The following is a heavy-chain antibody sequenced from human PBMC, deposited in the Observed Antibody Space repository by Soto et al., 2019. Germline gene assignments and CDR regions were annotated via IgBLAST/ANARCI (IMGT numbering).Heavy chain of an antibody. D-gene: IGHD2-2*01. CDR2: IYYGGRT. J-gene: IGHJ4*02. CDR1: GCSLNSYY. CDR3: ARGTPSPLIVSTACYPPWGLQFFDL. V-gene: IGHV4-59*07. Sequence: PSGTLSLTCTASGCSLNSYYWSWFRQPPGKGLERIGYIYYGGRTNYNPSLKSRVTISVDTSKMQVSLKLSSVTAADTAVYFCARGTPSPLIVSTACYPPWGLQFFDLWGQGSLVTVSS.